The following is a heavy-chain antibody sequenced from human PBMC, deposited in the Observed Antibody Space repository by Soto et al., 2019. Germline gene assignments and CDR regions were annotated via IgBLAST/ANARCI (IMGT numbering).Heavy chain of an antibody. CDR1: GFTFSDYY. CDR3: AREDRVTMTFDY. D-gene: IGHD3-22*01. CDR2: ISSSSSYT. J-gene: IGHJ4*02. Sequence: GGSLRLSCAASGFTFSDYYMSWIRQAPGKGLEWVSYISSSSSYTNYADSVKGRFTISRDNAKNSLYLQMNSLRAEDTAVYYCAREDRVTMTFDYWGQGTLVTVSS. V-gene: IGHV3-11*05.